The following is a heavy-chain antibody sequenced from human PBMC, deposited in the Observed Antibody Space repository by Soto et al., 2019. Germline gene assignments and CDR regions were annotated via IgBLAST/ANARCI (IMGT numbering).Heavy chain of an antibody. J-gene: IGHJ5*02. CDR1: GGSISSGGYY. CDR2: IYYSGST. D-gene: IGHD3-22*01. V-gene: IGHV4-31*03. CDR3: ARDLGYDSSGRRGSWFDP. Sequence: PSETLSLTCTVSGGSISSGGYYWSWIRQHPGKGLEWIGYIYYSGSTYYNPSLKSRVTISVDTSKNQLSLKLSSVTAADTAVYYCARDLGYDSSGRRGSWFDPWGQGTLVTVSS.